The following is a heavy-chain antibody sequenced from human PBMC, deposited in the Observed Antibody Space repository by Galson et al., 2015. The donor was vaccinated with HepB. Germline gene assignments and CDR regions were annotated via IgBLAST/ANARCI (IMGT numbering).Heavy chain of an antibody. V-gene: IGHV3-43*01. D-gene: IGHD5-18*01. J-gene: IGHJ4*02. CDR3: AKDTGSRGGRPGYSYGSLDY. CDR2: ISWDGGST. Sequence: SLRLSCAASGFTFDDYTMHWVRQAPGKGLEWVSLISWDGGSTYYADSVKGRFTISRDNSKNSLYLQMSSLRTEDTALYYCAKDTGSRGGRPGYSYGSLDYWGQGTLVTVSS. CDR1: GFTFDDYT.